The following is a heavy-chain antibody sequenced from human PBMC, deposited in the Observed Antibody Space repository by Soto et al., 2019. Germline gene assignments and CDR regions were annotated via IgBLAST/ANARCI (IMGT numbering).Heavy chain of an antibody. CDR3: ARGLPGIAAAGYY. D-gene: IGHD6-13*01. CDR2: INPNSGGT. V-gene: IGHV1-2*04. Sequence: ASVKVSCKASGYTFTGYYMHWVRQAPGQGLEWMGWINPNSGGTNYAQKFQGWVTMTRDTSISTAYMELSRLRSDDTAVYYCARGLPGIAAAGYYWGQGTLVTVSS. CDR1: GYTFTGYY. J-gene: IGHJ4*02.